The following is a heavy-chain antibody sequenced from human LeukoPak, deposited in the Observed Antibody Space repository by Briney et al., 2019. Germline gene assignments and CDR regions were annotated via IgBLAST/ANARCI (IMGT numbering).Heavy chain of an antibody. Sequence: SETLSLTCTVSGGSISSYYWSWIRQPPGKGLGWIGNIYYSGSTNYNPSLKSRVTISVDTSKNQFSLKLSSVTAADTAVYYCARHPRIAVAVHWYFDLWGRGTLVTVSS. CDR2: IYYSGST. J-gene: IGHJ2*01. CDR3: ARHPRIAVAVHWYFDL. CDR1: GGSISSYY. D-gene: IGHD6-19*01. V-gene: IGHV4-59*08.